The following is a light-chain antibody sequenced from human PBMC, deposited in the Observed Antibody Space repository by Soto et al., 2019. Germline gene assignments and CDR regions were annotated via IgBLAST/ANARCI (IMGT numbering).Light chain of an antibody. J-gene: IGKJ1*01. V-gene: IGKV3-20*01. CDR2: GAS. CDR3: QQYGSSGM. CDR1: RSVSSSY. Sequence: EIVLTQSPGTLSLYPGERAILSCRASRSVSSSYLAWYQQKPGQAPRLLIYGASNRATGIPDRFSGSGSGTDFTLTISRLEPEDFAVYYCQQYGSSGMFGQGTKVDI.